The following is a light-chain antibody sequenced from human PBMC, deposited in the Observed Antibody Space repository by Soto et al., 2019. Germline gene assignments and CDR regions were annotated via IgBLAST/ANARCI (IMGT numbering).Light chain of an antibody. Sequence: AGDRVPVTCRASQGISSYLAWYQQKPGKAPKLLIYVASTLQSGVPSRFSGSGSGADFTLTISGLQPDDSASYSCQQYYSYPITFGQGTRLEIK. V-gene: IGKV1-8*01. CDR3: QQYYSYPIT. CDR2: VAS. J-gene: IGKJ5*01. CDR1: QGISSY.